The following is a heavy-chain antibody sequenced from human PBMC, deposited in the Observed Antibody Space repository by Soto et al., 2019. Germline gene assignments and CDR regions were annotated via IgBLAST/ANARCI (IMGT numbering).Heavy chain of an antibody. V-gene: IGHV3-74*01. Sequence: GGSLRLSCAASGFTFSSYWMHWVRQAPGKGLVWVSRINSDGSSTSYADSVKGRFTTSRDNAKNTLYLQMNSLRAEDTAVYYCARAMAIDPYYYDSSGYYYNWGQGTLVTVSS. CDR2: INSDGSST. CDR3: ARAMAIDPYYYDSSGYYYN. J-gene: IGHJ4*02. D-gene: IGHD3-22*01. CDR1: GFTFSSYW.